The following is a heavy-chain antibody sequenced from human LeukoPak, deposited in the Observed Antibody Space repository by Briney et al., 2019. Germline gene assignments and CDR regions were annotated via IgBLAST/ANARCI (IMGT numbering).Heavy chain of an antibody. Sequence: PSETLSLTCAVYGGSSSGYYWSWIRQPPGKGLEWIGEINHSGSTNYNPSLKSRVTISVDTSKNQFSLKLSSVTAADTAVYYCARHALRTTRYCSSTSCYPLSLFDYWGQGTLVTVSS. J-gene: IGHJ4*02. V-gene: IGHV4-34*01. CDR2: INHSGST. CDR1: GGSSSGYY. CDR3: ARHALRTTRYCSSTSCYPLSLFDY. D-gene: IGHD2-2*01.